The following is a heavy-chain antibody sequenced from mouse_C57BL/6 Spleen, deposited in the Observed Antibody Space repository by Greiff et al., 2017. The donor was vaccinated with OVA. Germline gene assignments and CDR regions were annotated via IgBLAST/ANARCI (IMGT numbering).Heavy chain of an antibody. D-gene: IGHD2-2*01. V-gene: IGHV3-6*01. CDR3: ARRGSTMVTTYAMDY. J-gene: IGHJ4*01. CDR2: ISYDGSN. Sequence: EVKLMESGPGLVKPSQSLSLTCSVTGYSITSGYYWNWIRQFPGNKLEWMGYISYDGSNNYNPSLKNRISITRDTSKNQFFLKLNSVTTEDTATYYCARRGSTMVTTYAMDYWGQGTSVTVSS. CDR1: GYSITSGYY.